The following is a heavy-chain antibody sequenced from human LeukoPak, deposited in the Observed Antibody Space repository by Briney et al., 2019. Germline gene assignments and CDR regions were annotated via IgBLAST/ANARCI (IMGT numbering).Heavy chain of an antibody. V-gene: IGHV7-4-1*02. CDR1: GYTFTSYA. CDR3: ARVRRLAAAGALLYYYYGMDV. Sequence: ASVKVSCKASGYTFTSYAMNWVRQAPGQGLEWMGWINTNTGNPTYAQGFTGRFVFSLDTSVSTAYLQISSLKAEDTAVYYCARVRRLAAAGALLYYYYGMDVWGQGTMVTVSS. CDR2: INTNTGNP. D-gene: IGHD6-13*01. J-gene: IGHJ6*02.